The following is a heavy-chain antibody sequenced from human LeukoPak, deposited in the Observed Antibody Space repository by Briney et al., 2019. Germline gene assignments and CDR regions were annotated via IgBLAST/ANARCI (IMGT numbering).Heavy chain of an antibody. CDR3: ARNLVPYFGELDP. V-gene: IGHV4-31*03. Sequence: SETLSLTCTVSGGSISSGGYYWSWIRQHPGKGLEWIGYIYYSGTTYYNPSLRSRVSISVFTSNNQFSLTLISVTAADTAVYYCARNLVPYFGELDPWGRGTLVTVSS. D-gene: IGHD3-10*01. CDR1: GGSISSGGYY. J-gene: IGHJ5*02. CDR2: IYYSGTT.